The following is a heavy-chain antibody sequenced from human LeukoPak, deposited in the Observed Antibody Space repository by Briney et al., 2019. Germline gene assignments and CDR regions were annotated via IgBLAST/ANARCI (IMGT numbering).Heavy chain of an antibody. V-gene: IGHV1-8*03. CDR1: GYTFTSYD. J-gene: IGHJ1*01. CDR3: ARNGREARHSQH. D-gene: IGHD1-26*01. CDR2: MNPNSGNT. Sequence: ASVKVSCKASGYTFTSYDINWVRQATGQGLEWMGWMNPNSGNTGYAQKLQGRVTITRNTSISTAYMELSSLRSEDTAVYYCARNGREARHSQHWGQGTLVTVSS.